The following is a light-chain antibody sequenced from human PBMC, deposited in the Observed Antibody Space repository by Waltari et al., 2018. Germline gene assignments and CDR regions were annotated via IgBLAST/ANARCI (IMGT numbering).Light chain of an antibody. CDR2: AAS. J-gene: IGKJ1*01. V-gene: IGKV3-20*01. Sequence: EIVLTQSPGTLSLSPGERATLSCRTSQSVSRTLAWYQQKPGQAPRLRIYAASSRATGSPDRFSGSGSGTDFSLTISRLEPEDFAVYYCQHYVTLPVTFGPGTKVEIK. CDR3: QHYVTLPVT. CDR1: QSVSRT.